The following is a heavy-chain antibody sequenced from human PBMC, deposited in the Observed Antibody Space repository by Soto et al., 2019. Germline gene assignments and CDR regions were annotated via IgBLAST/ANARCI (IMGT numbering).Heavy chain of an antibody. CDR1: GYTFTSYG. D-gene: IGHD3-3*01. CDR3: ARSIRFLSYYYYYYMDV. V-gene: IGHV1-18*01. Sequence: QVQLVQSGAEVKKPGASVKVSCKASGYTFTSYGISWVRQAPGQGLEWMGWISAYNGNTNYAQKLHGRVTMTTDTSTSTAYMELRSLRSDDTAVYYCARSIRFLSYYYYYYMDVWGKGTTVTVSS. J-gene: IGHJ6*03. CDR2: ISAYNGNT.